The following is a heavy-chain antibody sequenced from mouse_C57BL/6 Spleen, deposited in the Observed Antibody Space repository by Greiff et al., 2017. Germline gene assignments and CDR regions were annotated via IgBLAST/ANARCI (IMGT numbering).Heavy chain of an antibody. V-gene: IGHV1-22*01. Sequence: EVQLQESGPELVKPGASVKMSCKASGYTFTDYNMHWVKQSHGKSLEWIGYINPNNGGTSYNQKFKGKATLTVNKSSSTAYMELRSLTSEDSAVYYCARGDYSTLRGPWFAYWGQGTLVTVSA. CDR3: ARGDYSTLRGPWFAY. CDR1: GYTFTDYN. D-gene: IGHD2-5*01. CDR2: INPNNGGT. J-gene: IGHJ3*01.